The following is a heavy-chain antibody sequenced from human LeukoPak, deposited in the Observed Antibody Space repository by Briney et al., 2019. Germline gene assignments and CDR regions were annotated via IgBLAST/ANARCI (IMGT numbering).Heavy chain of an antibody. D-gene: IGHD1-1*01. Sequence: SPVNVSFKASGYTFTGYYMHWVRQVPVEGLEWMGWINPVNCDTNYAQKFQGRVTITRDTSISTGYMELSSLRSDDTAFYYCARPLQLERLGGSLDVWGQGTTVTVSS. CDR3: ARPLQLERLGGSLDV. CDR1: GYTFTGYY. V-gene: IGHV1-2*02. J-gene: IGHJ6*02. CDR2: INPVNCDT.